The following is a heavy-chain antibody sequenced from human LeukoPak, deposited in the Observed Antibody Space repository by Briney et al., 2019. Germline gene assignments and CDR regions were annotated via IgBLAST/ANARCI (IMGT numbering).Heavy chain of an antibody. CDR1: GYTLTELS. V-gene: IGHV1-24*01. D-gene: IGHD4-23*01. Sequence: GASVKVSCKVSGYTLTELSMHWVRQAPGKGLEWMGGFDPEDGETIYAQKFQGRVTMTTDTSTSTAYMELRSLRSDDTAVYYCARVFDYGGNSWFDPWGQGTLVTVSS. CDR2: FDPEDGET. CDR3: ARVFDYGGNSWFDP. J-gene: IGHJ5*02.